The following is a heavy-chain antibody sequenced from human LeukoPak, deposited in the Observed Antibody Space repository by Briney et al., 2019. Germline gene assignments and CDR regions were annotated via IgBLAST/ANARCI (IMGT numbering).Heavy chain of an antibody. D-gene: IGHD4-11*01. V-gene: IGHV1-2*02. J-gene: IGHJ4*02. CDR2: INPNNGGT. Sequence: GASVKVSCKASGYTXTGYNMHGVRQAPGQGLDWMGWINPNNGGTIYAQKFRGRVTMTRDTSISTAYMELSSLRSDDTAVYYCARPLNDYTFDYWGQGTLVTVSS. CDR3: ARPLNDYTFDY. CDR1: GYTXTGYN.